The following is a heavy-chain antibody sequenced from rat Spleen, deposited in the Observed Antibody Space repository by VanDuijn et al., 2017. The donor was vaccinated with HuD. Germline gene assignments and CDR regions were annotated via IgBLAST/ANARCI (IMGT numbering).Heavy chain of an antibody. CDR3: ARRGRGYFDY. D-gene: IGHD1-11*01. V-gene: IGHV5-58*01. J-gene: IGHJ2*01. CDR2: ISPDGSST. CDR1: GFTFSSYW. Sequence: EVQLVESGGGLVQPGRSLKLSCVASGFTFSSYWMYWIRQAPGEGLEWISSISPDGSSTYYRDSVKGRFTISRDNAKSTLYLQMDSLRSADTATYYCARRGRGYFDYWGQGVMVTVSS.